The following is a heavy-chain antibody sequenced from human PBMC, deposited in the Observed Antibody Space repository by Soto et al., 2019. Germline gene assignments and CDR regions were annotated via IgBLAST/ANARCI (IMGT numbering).Heavy chain of an antibody. CDR1: GFTFSSYA. CDR2: ISGSGGST. CDR3: AKGPIWFGDLIDSDY. D-gene: IGHD3-10*01. Sequence: PGGSLRLSCAASGFTFSSYAMSWVRQAPGKGLEWVSAISGSGGSTYYADSVKGRFTISRDNSKNTLYLQMNSLRAEDTAVYYCAKGPIWFGDLIDSDYWGQGTLVTVSS. J-gene: IGHJ4*02. V-gene: IGHV3-23*01.